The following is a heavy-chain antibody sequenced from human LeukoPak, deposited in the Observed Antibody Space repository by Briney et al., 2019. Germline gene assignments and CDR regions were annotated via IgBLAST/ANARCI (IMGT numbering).Heavy chain of an antibody. V-gene: IGHV3-23*01. CDR1: GFTFSSYG. J-gene: IGHJ4*02. CDR2: ISGSGGST. CDR3: AKLGADIVATNDY. D-gene: IGHD5-12*01. Sequence: GGTLRLSCAGSGFTFSSYGMSWVRQAPGKGLEWVAAISGSGGSTYYADSVKGRFTISSDNSKNTLYLQMNSLRAEDTAVYYCAKLGADIVATNDYWGQGTLVTVSS.